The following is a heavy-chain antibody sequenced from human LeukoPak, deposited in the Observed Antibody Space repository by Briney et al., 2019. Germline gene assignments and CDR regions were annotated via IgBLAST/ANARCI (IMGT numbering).Heavy chain of an antibody. D-gene: IGHD3-10*01. Sequence: SETLSLTCTVSGGSISSYYWSWIRQPPGKGLEWIGYIYYSGSTNYNPSLKSQVTISVDTSKNQFSLKLSSVTAADTAVYYCARGYGSGSSNKYNWFDPWGQGTLVTVSS. CDR2: IYYSGST. V-gene: IGHV4-59*01. CDR3: ARGYGSGSSNKYNWFDP. CDR1: GGSISSYY. J-gene: IGHJ5*02.